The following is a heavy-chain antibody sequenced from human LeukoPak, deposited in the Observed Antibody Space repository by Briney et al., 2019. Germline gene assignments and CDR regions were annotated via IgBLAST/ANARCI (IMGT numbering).Heavy chain of an antibody. CDR3: ARGIGALYSSGWYYFDY. J-gene: IGHJ4*02. V-gene: IGHV4-59*01. Sequence: SETLSLTCTASGGSISSYYWSWIRQPPGKGLEWIGYIYYSGTTNYNPSLKSRVTISVDTSKNQFSLKLSSVTAADTAVYYCARGIGALYSSGWYYFDYWGQGTLVTVSS. D-gene: IGHD6-19*01. CDR2: IYYSGTT. CDR1: GGSISSYY.